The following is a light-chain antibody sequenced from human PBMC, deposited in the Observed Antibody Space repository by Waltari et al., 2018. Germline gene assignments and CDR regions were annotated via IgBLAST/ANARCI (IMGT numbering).Light chain of an antibody. V-gene: IGKV1-33*01. CDR1: QDIYNY. CDR3: QQYENFPYS. CDR2: DAS. J-gene: IGKJ2*03. Sequence: DVQLTQSPSSLSASVGDRVTITCQASQDIYNYLNWFQQKPGKAPKLLIYDASNLETGVPSRFSGSRSGTDFTFTISSLQPEDVATYYCQQYENFPYSLGQGTKLEIK.